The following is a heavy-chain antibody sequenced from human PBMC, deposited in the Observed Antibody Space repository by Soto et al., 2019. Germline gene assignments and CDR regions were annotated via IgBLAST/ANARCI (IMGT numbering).Heavy chain of an antibody. J-gene: IGHJ4*02. V-gene: IGHV4-34*01. Sequence: SETLSLTCAVYGGSFSGYTWIWFRQPPGKGLEWIGEINHSGTTNHNPSLKSRVIISVDTSKKQFSLRLTSVTAADTAVYYCARGSDYTSSFDYWGQGTLVTVSS. CDR2: INHSGTT. D-gene: IGHD3-16*01. CDR3: ARGSDYTSSFDY. CDR1: GGSFSGYT.